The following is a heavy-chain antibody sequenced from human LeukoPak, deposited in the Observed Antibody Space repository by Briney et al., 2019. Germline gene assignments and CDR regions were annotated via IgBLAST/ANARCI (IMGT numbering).Heavy chain of an antibody. CDR2: IRYDGSNK. CDR1: GFTFSSYG. Sequence: GGSLRLSCAASGFTFSSYGMHWVRQAPGKGLEWVAFIRYDGSNKYYADSVKGRFTISRDNAKNSLYLQMNSLRAEDTAVYYCARARPAAPRRDDYWGQGTLVTVSS. J-gene: IGHJ4*02. D-gene: IGHD2-2*01. V-gene: IGHV3-30*02. CDR3: ARARPAAPRRDDY.